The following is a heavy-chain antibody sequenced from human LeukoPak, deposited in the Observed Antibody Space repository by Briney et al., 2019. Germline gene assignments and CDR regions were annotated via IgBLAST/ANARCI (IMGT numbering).Heavy chain of an antibody. J-gene: IGHJ6*02. CDR1: GFTSSSYW. Sequence: GGSLRLSCAFSGFTSSSYWMTWVRQAPGKGLEWVANIKRDGSEKYYVDSVKGRFTISRDNAKNSLYLQMNSLRAEDTAVYYCARRNAMDVWGQGTTVIVFS. V-gene: IGHV3-7*01. CDR3: ARRNAMDV. CDR2: IKRDGSEK.